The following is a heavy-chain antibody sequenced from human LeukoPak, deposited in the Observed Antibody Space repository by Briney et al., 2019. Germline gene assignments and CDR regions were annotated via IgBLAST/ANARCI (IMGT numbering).Heavy chain of an antibody. CDR1: GFTFSSYV. CDR3: VKDQSTSGGWTLWDS. J-gene: IGHJ4*02. V-gene: IGHV3-23*01. CDR2: ISGSGGTT. Sequence: PGGSLRLSCAASGFTFSSYVMSWVRQAPGKGLEWVSTISGSGGTTHYADSVKGRLTISTDNSKSTLYLQMNSLRVEDTAIYYCVKDQSTSGGWTLWDSWGQGTLVTVSS. D-gene: IGHD2-15*01.